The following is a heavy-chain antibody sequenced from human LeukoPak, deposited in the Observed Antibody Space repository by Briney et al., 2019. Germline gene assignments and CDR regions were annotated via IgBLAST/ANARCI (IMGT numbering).Heavy chain of an antibody. CDR1: GFTVTSNY. J-gene: IGHJ4*02. D-gene: IGHD5-18*01. CDR2: IYSGGST. CDR3: AGGSGYSYVSPFDY. V-gene: IGHV3-66*01. Sequence: GGSLRLSCAASGFTVTSNYMSWVRQAPGKGLEWVSVIYSGGSTYYADSVKGRFTISRDNFKNTLHLQVNSLRAEDTAVYYCAGGSGYSYVSPFDYWGQGNLVTVSS.